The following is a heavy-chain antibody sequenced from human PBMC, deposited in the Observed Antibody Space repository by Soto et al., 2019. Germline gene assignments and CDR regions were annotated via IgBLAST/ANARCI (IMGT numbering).Heavy chain of an antibody. D-gene: IGHD2-2*01. CDR1: GFTFIHYA. V-gene: IGHV3-23*01. Sequence: EVQLLESGGGLVQPGGSLRLSCVGSGFTFIHYAMNCVRQTPGKGLEWVSTISGGGDRTFDADTVKGRFTISRDNSKNTVNLQMNSLRADDTAVYYCARKVLGSTSRPDWWYFELWGRGTLVTVSS. J-gene: IGHJ2*01. CDR2: ISGGGDRT. CDR3: ARKVLGSTSRPDWWYFEL.